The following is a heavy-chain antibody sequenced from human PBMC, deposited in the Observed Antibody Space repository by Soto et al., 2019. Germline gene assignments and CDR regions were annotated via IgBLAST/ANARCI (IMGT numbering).Heavy chain of an antibody. CDR3: ARDDRSLGITGYYYYYYGMDV. CDR2: ISAYNGNT. CDR1: GYTFTSYG. V-gene: IGHV1-18*04. Sequence: QVQLVQSGAEVKKPGASVKVSYKASGYTFTSYGISWVRQAPGQGLEWMGWISAYNGNTNYAQKLQGRVTMTTDTSTSTAYMELRSLRSDDTAVYYCARDDRSLGITGYYYYYYGMDVWGQGTTVTVSS. J-gene: IGHJ6*02. D-gene: IGHD7-27*01.